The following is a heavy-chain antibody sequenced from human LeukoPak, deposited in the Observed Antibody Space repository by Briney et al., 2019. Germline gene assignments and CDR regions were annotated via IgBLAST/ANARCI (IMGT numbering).Heavy chain of an antibody. CDR2: MNPSSGNT. Sequence: ASVKVSCKASGYTFTSYDIDWVRQATGQGLEWLGWMNPSSGNTGYAQKFQGRVTMTRDTSISTAYMELSSLRSEDMAVYYCARVAYYYDSAGLYLNYFYGMDVWGQGTTVTVSS. D-gene: IGHD3-22*01. CDR1: GYTFTSYD. V-gene: IGHV1-8*01. J-gene: IGHJ6*02. CDR3: ARVAYYYDSAGLYLNYFYGMDV.